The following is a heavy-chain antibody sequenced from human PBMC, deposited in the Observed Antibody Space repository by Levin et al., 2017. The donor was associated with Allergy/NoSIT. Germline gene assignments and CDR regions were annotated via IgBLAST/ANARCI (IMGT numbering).Heavy chain of an antibody. CDR3: AKTDYSGNFLRGHNWFDS. CDR1: GYSFTNYW. J-gene: IGHJ5*01. D-gene: IGHD1-26*01. Sequence: GESLKISCKGSGYSFTNYWIGWVRQMPGKGLEWMGIISPGDSNTRYNPSFQGQVTISADKSDTTASLQWTSLKASDTAIYYCAKTDYSGNFLRGHNWFDSWGQGTLVTVSS. CDR2: ISPGDSNT. V-gene: IGHV5-51*01.